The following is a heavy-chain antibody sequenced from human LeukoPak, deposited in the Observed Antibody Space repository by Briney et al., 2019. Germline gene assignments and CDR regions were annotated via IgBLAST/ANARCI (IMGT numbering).Heavy chain of an antibody. CDR2: ISSSGSTI. D-gene: IGHD1-26*01. V-gene: IGHV3-11*04. CDR3: APSTVGARLKFDY. Sequence: GGSLRLSCAASGFTFSDYYMSWIRQAPGKGLEWVSYISSSGSTIYYADSVKGRFTISRDNAKNSLYLQMNSLRAEDTAVYYCAPSTVGARLKFDYWGQGTLVTVSS. CDR1: GFTFSDYY. J-gene: IGHJ4*02.